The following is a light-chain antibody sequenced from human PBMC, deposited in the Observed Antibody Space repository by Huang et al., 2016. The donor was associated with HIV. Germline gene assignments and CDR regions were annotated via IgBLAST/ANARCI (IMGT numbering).Light chain of an antibody. J-gene: IGKJ1*01. CDR2: EVS. V-gene: IGKV2D-29*02. CDR3: MQSIQPAT. CDR1: QSLLHTDGKTY. Sequence: DVVMTQTPLSLSVTPGQPASISCKSSQSLLHTDGKTYLDWYLKKPGKSPQRLIYEVSNLFSGVPDRFIGSGSGTDFTLKISRVEAEDVGVYYCMQSIQPATFGQGTKVEIK.